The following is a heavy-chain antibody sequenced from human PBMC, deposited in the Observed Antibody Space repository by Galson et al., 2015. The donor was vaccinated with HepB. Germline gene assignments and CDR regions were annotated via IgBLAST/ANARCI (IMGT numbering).Heavy chain of an antibody. CDR2: IYYSGST. CDR3: ACLNRDGSPYNWFDP. V-gene: IGHV4-39*01. Sequence: SETLSLTCTVSVGSISSSSYYWGWIRQPPGKGLEWIGSIYYSGSTYYNPSLKSRVTISGDTSKNQFSLKLSSVTAADTAVYYCACLNRDGSPYNWFDPWGQGTLVTVSS. D-gene: IGHD5-24*01. CDR1: VGSISSSSYY. J-gene: IGHJ5*02.